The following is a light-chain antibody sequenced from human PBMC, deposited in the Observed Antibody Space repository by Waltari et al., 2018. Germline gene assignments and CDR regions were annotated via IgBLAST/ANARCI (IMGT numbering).Light chain of an antibody. V-gene: IGKV1-39*01. J-gene: IGKJ2*01. CDR3: HQSYSPLNS. Sequence: DIRMTQSPSSLSAFLGDRVTISCRSSQTISHYLNWYQQKPGKAPKLLIFAASTLQSAVPSRFTGAGSGTNFTLTISSLQPEDFATYYCHQSYSPLNSFGQGTKLEIK. CDR2: AAS. CDR1: QTISHY.